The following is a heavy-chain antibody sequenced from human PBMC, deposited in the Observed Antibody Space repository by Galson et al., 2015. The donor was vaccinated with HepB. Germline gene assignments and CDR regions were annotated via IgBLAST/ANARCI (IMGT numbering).Heavy chain of an antibody. Sequence: SLRLSCAASGFTFSSYGMHWVRQAPGKGLEWVAVISYDGSNKYYADSVKGRFTISRDNSKNTLYLQMNSLRAEDTAVYYCAKMYGDYDLHDAFDIWGQGTMVTVSS. CDR2: ISYDGSNK. D-gene: IGHD4-17*01. V-gene: IGHV3-30*18. CDR3: AKMYGDYDLHDAFDI. J-gene: IGHJ3*02. CDR1: GFTFSSYG.